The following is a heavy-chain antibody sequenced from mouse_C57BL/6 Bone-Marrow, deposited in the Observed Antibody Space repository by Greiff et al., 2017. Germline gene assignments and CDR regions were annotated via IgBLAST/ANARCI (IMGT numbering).Heavy chain of an antibody. CDR3: AREGKGYGYGCLAY. J-gene: IGHJ3*01. CDR2: IHPNSGST. V-gene: IGHV1-64*01. D-gene: IGHD2-2*01. Sequence: VQLQQSGAELVKPGASVKLSCKASGYTFTSYWMHWVKQRPGQGLEWIGMIHPNSGSTTYNEKFKSKATLTVDKSSSTAYMQLSSLTSEDYAVYYCAREGKGYGYGCLAYWGQGTLVTVSA. CDR1: GYTFTSYW.